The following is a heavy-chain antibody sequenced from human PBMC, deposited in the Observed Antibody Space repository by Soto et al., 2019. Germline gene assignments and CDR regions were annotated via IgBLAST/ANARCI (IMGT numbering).Heavy chain of an antibody. CDR2: ISAYNGNT. CDR1: WFTLSRFG. J-gene: IGHJ4*02. CDR3: ARGVGWEPLDY. D-gene: IGHD1-26*01. Sequence: APGKGSCKGSWFTLSRFGINWGGQAPGQGLEWMGWISAYNGNTNYAQKLQGRVTMTTDTSTSTAYMELRSLRSDDTAVYYCARGVGWEPLDYWGQGTLVTVSS. V-gene: IGHV1-18*01.